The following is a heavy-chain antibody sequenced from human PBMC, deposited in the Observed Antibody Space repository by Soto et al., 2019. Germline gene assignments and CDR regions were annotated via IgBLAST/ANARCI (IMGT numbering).Heavy chain of an antibody. D-gene: IGHD6-19*01. Sequence: SETLSLTCNMSGDSYSISTYSWSWIRQPPGKALQWIGFIYQSGVTSYNPSLASRVSISLDRSNNQCSLKLKSVTAADTAVYFCAGMPYTSGLSFDPWGPGTLVTVSS. V-gene: IGHV4-30-2*01. CDR3: AGMPYTSGLSFDP. J-gene: IGHJ5*02. CDR1: GDSYSISTYS. CDR2: IYQSGVT.